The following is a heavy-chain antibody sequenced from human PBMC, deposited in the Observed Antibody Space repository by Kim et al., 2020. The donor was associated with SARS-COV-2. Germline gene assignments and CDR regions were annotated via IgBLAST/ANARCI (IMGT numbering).Heavy chain of an antibody. J-gene: IGHJ4*02. Sequence: GGSLRLSCAASGFTVSSNYMSWVRQAPGKGLEWVSVIYSGGSTYYADSVKGRFTISRDNSKNTLYLQMNSLRAEDTAVYYCARDRYYYGSGSYYDYWGQGTLVTVSS. CDR1: GFTVSSNY. CDR2: IYSGGST. CDR3: ARDRYYYGSGSYYDY. V-gene: IGHV3-53*01. D-gene: IGHD3-10*01.